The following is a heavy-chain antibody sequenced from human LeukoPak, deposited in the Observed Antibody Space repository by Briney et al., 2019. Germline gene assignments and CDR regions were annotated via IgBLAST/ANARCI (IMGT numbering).Heavy chain of an antibody. D-gene: IGHD2-2*01. J-gene: IGHJ4*02. CDR2: INTDGSST. CDR1: GLAFSTYW. Sequence: PGGSLRLSCAASGLAFSTYWMHWVRQAPGKGLVWVSHINTDGSSTTYADSVKGRFTISRDNAKNTLYLQTNNLRTEDTAVYYCARDKYYAPEYWGQGTLVTVSS. CDR3: ARDKYYAPEY. V-gene: IGHV3-74*03.